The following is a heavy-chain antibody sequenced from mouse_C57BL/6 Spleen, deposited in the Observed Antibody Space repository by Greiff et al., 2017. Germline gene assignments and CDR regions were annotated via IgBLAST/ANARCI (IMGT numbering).Heavy chain of an antibody. CDR3: ARRPYCYGSSLGY. V-gene: IGHV1-78*01. Sequence: QVQLQQSDAELVQPGASVKISCTASGYTFTDHTIHWMKQRPEQGLEWIGYIYPRDGSTKYNETFKGKATLTADKSSSTAYMQLNSLTSEDSAVYFCARRPYCYGSSLGYWGQGTTLTVSS. CDR1: GYTFTDHT. D-gene: IGHD1-1*01. CDR2: IYPRDGST. J-gene: IGHJ2*01.